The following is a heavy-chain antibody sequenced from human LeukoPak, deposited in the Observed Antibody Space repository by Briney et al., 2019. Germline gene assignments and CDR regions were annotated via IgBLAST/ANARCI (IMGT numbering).Heavy chain of an antibody. J-gene: IGHJ4*02. CDR3: ARDLGNYYDSSGYYYKISFDY. V-gene: IGHV4-4*02. CDR2: IHHSGST. D-gene: IGHD3-22*01. CDR1: GGSITSGNW. Sequence: SGTLSLTCAVSGGSITSGNWWTWVRQSPGKGLEWIGEIHHSGSTYYNPSLKSRVTISVDTSKNQFSLKLSSVTAADTAVYYCARDLGNYYDSSGYYYKISFDYWGQGTLVTVSS.